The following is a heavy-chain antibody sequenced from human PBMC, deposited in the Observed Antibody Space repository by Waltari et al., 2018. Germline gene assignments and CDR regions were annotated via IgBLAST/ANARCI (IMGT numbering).Heavy chain of an antibody. D-gene: IGHD3-10*01. CDR2: INHLGST. CDR3: AKGRLWFGDLRS. Sequence: QLHPQQWGAGLLKPSETLSPTCNIFGGSFSAYHWTWFRQSPGKGLEWIGEINHLGSTNYNPSLKSRVTISLDTSKNEFALKLDSVTAADTAVYFCAKGRLWFGDLRSWGQGTQVTVSS. CDR1: GGSFSAYH. J-gene: IGHJ4*02. V-gene: IGHV4-34*01.